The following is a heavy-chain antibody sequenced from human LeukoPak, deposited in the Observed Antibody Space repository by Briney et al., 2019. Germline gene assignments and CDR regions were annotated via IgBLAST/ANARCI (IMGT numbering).Heavy chain of an antibody. D-gene: IGHD5-18*01. CDR2: INHSGST. Sequence: SETLSLTCAVYGGSFCGYYWSWIRQPAGKGLEWIGEINHSGSTNYNPSLKSRVTISVDTSKNQFSLKLSSVTAADTAVYYCARGLVDTAMVPFDYWGQGTLVTVSS. CDR3: ARGLVDTAMVPFDY. J-gene: IGHJ4*02. V-gene: IGHV4-34*01. CDR1: GGSFCGYY.